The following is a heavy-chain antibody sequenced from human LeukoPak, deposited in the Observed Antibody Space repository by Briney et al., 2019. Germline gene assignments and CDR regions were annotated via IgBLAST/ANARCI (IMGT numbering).Heavy chain of an antibody. D-gene: IGHD5-12*01. CDR1: GFTVSSNY. Sequence: GGSLRLSCAASGFTVSSNYMSWVRQAPGKGLEWVSVIYSGGSTYYADSVKGRFTISRDNSKNTLYLQMNSLRAEDTAVYYCARVYSIVANGFDPWGQGTLVTVSS. J-gene: IGHJ5*02. CDR2: IYSGGST. CDR3: ARVYSIVANGFDP. V-gene: IGHV3-53*01.